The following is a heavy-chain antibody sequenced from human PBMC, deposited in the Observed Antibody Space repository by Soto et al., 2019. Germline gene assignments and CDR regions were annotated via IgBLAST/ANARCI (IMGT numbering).Heavy chain of an antibody. D-gene: IGHD3-22*01. CDR2: IKSKTDGGTT. CDR3: TTDLYYDSSGYTTPMFQH. J-gene: IGHJ1*01. Sequence: GGSLRLSCAASGFTFSNAWMNWVRQAPGKGLEWVGRIKSKTDGGTTDYAAPVKGRFTISRDDSKNTLYLQMNSLKTEDTAVYYCTTDLYYDSSGYTTPMFQHWGQGTLVTVSS. CDR1: GFTFSNAW. V-gene: IGHV3-15*07.